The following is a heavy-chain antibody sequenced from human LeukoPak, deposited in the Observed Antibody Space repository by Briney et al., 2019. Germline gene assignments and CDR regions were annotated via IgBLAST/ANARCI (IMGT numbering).Heavy chain of an antibody. V-gene: IGHV3-64*01. CDR2: ISSNGGST. D-gene: IGHD6-13*01. J-gene: IGHJ4*02. CDR3: ARQATRIAAAGTSIDY. Sequence: GGSLRLSCAASGFTFSSYAMHWVRQAPGKGLEYVSAISSNGGSTYYANSVKGRLIISRDNSKNTLYLQMGSLRAEDMAVYYCARQATRIAAAGTSIDYWGQGTLVTVSS. CDR1: GFTFSSYA.